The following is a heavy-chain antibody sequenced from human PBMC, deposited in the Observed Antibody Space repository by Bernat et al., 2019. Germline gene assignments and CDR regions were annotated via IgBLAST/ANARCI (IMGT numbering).Heavy chain of an antibody. J-gene: IGHJ4*02. V-gene: IGHV3-64D*09. D-gene: IGHD6-13*01. CDR2: ISSNGGST. Sequence: EVQLVESGGGLVQPGGSLRLSCSASGFTFSSYAMHWVRQAPGKGLEYVSAISSNGGSTYYADSIKGRFTISRDNSKSTLYLQVSSVGAKDTDVYYCVKGQQNIGWGQGTLVTVSS. CDR3: VKGQQNIG. CDR1: GFTFSSYA.